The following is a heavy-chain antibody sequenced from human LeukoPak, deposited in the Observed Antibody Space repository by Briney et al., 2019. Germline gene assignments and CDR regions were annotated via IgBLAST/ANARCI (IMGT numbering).Heavy chain of an antibody. V-gene: IGHV3-23*01. CDR3: VRDRRFPDDVFDI. CDR2: ISSRSDGT. D-gene: IGHD2-21*01. CDR1: GFSFSSYA. J-gene: IGHJ3*02. Sequence: GGSLRLSCAASGFSFSSYAMSWVRQAPGKGLEWVSAISSRSDGTWNVDSVRGRFTISRDNSKNTLYLQMNSLRAEDTALYYCVRDRRFPDDVFDIWGQGTMVPVSS.